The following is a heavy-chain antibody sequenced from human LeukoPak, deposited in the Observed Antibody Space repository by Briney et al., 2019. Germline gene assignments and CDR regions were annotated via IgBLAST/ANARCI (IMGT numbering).Heavy chain of an antibody. J-gene: IGHJ4*02. CDR2: ISAYNGNT. CDR1: GYTFTNYG. CDR3: ARAYYYDSSGYYYPTPADY. D-gene: IGHD3-22*01. Sequence: ASVKVSCKASGYTFTNYGITWVRQAPGQGLEWMGWISAYNGNTNYAQKFQGRVTVTTDTSTSTAYMELRSLRSDDTAVYYCARAYYYDSSGYYYPTPADYWGQGTLVTVSS. V-gene: IGHV1-18*01.